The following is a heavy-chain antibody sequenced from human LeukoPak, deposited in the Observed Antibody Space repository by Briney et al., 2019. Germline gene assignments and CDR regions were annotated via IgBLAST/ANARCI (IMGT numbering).Heavy chain of an antibody. D-gene: IGHD5-12*01. CDR2: INPNSGGT. J-gene: IGHJ4*02. V-gene: IGHV1-2*06. Sequence: ASVKVSCKASGYTFTGYYMHWVRQAPGQGLEWMGRINPNSGGTNYAQKFQGRVTMTRDTSINTAYMELSRLRSDDTAVYYCARVVRFGYSGGYDYWGQGTLVTVSS. CDR1: GYTFTGYY. CDR3: ARVVRFGYSGGYDY.